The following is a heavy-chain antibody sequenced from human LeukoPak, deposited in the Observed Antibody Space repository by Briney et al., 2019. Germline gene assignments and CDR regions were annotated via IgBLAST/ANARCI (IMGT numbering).Heavy chain of an antibody. D-gene: IGHD2-8*01. V-gene: IGHV5-51*01. J-gene: IGHJ4*02. Sequence: GESLKISCEGSGYSFTNYWIGWVRQMPGKGLEWMGSMYLGDSDTRYSPSFQGQVTISADKSISTAYLQWSSLKASDTAMYYCARSRRNANRYFDYWGQGTLVTVSS. CDR2: MYLGDSDT. CDR3: ARSRRNANRYFDY. CDR1: GYSFTNYW.